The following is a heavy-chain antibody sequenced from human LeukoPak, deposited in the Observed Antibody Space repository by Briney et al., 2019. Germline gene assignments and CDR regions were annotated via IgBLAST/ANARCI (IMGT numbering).Heavy chain of an antibody. CDR1: GYTFTSYD. V-gene: IGHV1-8*01. CDR3: ARAAKYSSSSKGYYYYYMDV. D-gene: IGHD6-6*01. Sequence: ALVKVSCKASGYTFTSYDINWVRQATGQGLEWMGWMNPNSGNTGYAQKFQGRVTMTRNTSISTAYMELSSLRSEDTAVYYCARAAKYSSSSKGYYYYYMDVWGKGTTVTVSS. CDR2: MNPNSGNT. J-gene: IGHJ6*03.